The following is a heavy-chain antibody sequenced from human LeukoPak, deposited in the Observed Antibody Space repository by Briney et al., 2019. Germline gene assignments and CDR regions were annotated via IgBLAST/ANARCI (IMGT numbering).Heavy chain of an antibody. D-gene: IGHD3-10*01. J-gene: IGHJ4*02. Sequence: GGTLRLSCAASGFTFTNYGMIWVRQAPGKGLEWVSAISGSGRSTYYADSVKGRFTISRDNSKNTLYLQMNSLRAEDTAVYYCARVHYGSGSYSHFDYWGQGTLVTVSS. CDR1: GFTFTNYG. CDR3: ARVHYGSGSYSHFDY. CDR2: ISGSGRST. V-gene: IGHV3-23*01.